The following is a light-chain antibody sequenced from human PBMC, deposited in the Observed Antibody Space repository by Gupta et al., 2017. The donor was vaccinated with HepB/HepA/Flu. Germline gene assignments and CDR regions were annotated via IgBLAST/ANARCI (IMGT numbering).Light chain of an antibody. CDR1: QDISHY. J-gene: IGKJ1*01. CDR2: DAS. V-gene: IGKV1-27*01. Sequence: LQITHSPSSLSASVRDRVTLPARSSQDISHYLAWYQQKPGKVPKLLIYDASGVEGGVPSRFSGSRSGTEFTLTITSLQPEDVAIYYCHKYDSVPWTFGQGTKMEI. CDR3: HKYDSVPWT.